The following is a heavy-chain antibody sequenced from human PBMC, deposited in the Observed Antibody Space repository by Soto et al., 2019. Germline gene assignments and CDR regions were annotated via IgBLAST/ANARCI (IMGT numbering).Heavy chain of an antibody. CDR2: IYYSGTT. V-gene: IGHV4-39*07. Sequence: PSETLSLTCTVSGASISSPSYYWGWIRQSPGKGLEWIGSIYYSGTTHYNPSLKSRVTISVDTSKNQFSLKLSSVTAADTAVYYCARVENGDSNWFDPWGQGTLVTVSS. D-gene: IGHD4-17*01. CDR1: GASISSPSYY. CDR3: ARVENGDSNWFDP. J-gene: IGHJ5*02.